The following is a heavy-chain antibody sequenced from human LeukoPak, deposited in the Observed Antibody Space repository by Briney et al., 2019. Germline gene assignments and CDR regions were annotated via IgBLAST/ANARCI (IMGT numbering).Heavy chain of an antibody. CDR3: ARVISSASCALDY. CDR2: ISGSGSTQ. J-gene: IGHJ4*02. V-gene: IGHV3-11*01. Sequence: GRSLRLSCAASGFTLSDYYMSWIRQTPGKGLEWVSYISGSGSTQYYTDSVKGRFTISRDNAKNSLYLQMDSLSAEDTAVYYCARVISSASCALDYWGQGTLVTVSS. CDR1: GFTLSDYY. D-gene: IGHD2-2*01.